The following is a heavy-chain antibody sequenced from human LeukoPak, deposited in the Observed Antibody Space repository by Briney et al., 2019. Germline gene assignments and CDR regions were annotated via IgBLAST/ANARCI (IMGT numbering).Heavy chain of an antibody. CDR3: ARLDILTGYYADY. CDR1: GYTFTSYY. J-gene: IGHJ4*02. Sequence: ASVTVSCKASGYTFTSYYMHWVRQAPGQGLEWMGIINPSGGSTSYAQKFQGRATMTRDMSTSTVYMELSSLRSEDTAVYYCARLDILTGYYADYWGQGTLVTVSS. CDR2: INPSGGST. D-gene: IGHD3-9*01. V-gene: IGHV1-46*01.